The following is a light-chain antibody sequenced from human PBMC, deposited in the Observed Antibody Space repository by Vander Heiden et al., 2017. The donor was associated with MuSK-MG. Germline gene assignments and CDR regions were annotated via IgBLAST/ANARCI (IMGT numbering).Light chain of an antibody. Sequence: SYDLSQPRSLSVSPGQTASITCSGDQLGDKYACWYQQKPGNSPGRVSDQDSKRPSGLPERFAGSYSGKNETLTTIGTEAMGEAYDYYPQSDSSTVGVCGGGTKL. CDR3: PQSDSSTVGV. CDR2: QDS. CDR1: QLGDKY. J-gene: IGLJ2*01. V-gene: IGLV3-1*01.